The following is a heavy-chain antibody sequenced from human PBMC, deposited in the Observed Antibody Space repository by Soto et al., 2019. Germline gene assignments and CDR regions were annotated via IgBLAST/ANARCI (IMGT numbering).Heavy chain of an antibody. CDR3: ARGGHCSGGRCYPAAFDI. V-gene: IGHV4-30-4*01. CDR2: IHYIGST. CDR1: GGSISSGDYP. J-gene: IGHJ3*02. D-gene: IGHD2-15*01. Sequence: SETLSLTGTVSGGSISSGDYPWSWIRQAPGKGLEWIGYIHYIGSTSYNPSLKSRLTLSVDTSKNQFSLKLNSVTAEDTAVYYCARGGHCSGGRCYPAAFDISGQGRMVTV.